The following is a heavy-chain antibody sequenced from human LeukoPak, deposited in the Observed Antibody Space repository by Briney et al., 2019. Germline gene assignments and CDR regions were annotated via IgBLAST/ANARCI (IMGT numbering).Heavy chain of an antibody. Sequence: SVKVSCKASGYTFTSYYMHWVRQAPGQGLEWMGRIIPILGIANYAQKFQGRVTITADKSTSTAYMELSSLRSEDTAVYYCARERYSSSWRYFQHWGQGTLVTVSS. CDR2: IIPILGIA. CDR1: GYTFTSYY. J-gene: IGHJ1*01. CDR3: ARERYSSSWRYFQH. V-gene: IGHV1-69*04. D-gene: IGHD6-13*01.